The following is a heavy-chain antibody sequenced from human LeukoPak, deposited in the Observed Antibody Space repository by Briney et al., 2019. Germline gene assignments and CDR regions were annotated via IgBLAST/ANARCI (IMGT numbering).Heavy chain of an antibody. Sequence: GGSLRLSCAASGFTFSGSAMSWVRQAPGEGLEWVSLISYSGANSYYTDSVRGRFTISRDNSKDTLFLQMNSLRAEDTAIYYCAGGATRGYYFDHWGQGTLVTVSS. CDR3: AGGATRGYYFDH. J-gene: IGHJ4*02. D-gene: IGHD3-16*01. V-gene: IGHV3-23*01. CDR1: GFTFSGSA. CDR2: ISYSGANS.